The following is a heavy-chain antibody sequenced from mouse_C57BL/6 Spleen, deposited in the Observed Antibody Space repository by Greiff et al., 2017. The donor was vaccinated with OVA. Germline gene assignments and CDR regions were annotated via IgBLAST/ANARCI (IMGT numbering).Heavy chain of an antibody. CDR3: AREGVVPYFDY. CDR2: IDPSDSYT. CDR1: GYTFTSYW. J-gene: IGHJ2*01. Sequence: QVQLKQPGAELVRPGTSVKLSCKASGYTFTSYWMHWVKQRPGQGLEWIGVIDPSDSYTNYNQKFKGKATLTVDTSSSTAYMQLSSLTSEDSAVYYCAREGVVPYFDYWGQGTTLTVSS. D-gene: IGHD1-1*01. V-gene: IGHV1-59*01.